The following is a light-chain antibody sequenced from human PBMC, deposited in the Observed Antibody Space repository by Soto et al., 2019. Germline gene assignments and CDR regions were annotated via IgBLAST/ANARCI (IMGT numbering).Light chain of an antibody. V-gene: IGKV3-11*01. J-gene: IGKJ3*01. Sequence: EVVLTESHCTLSLSPWERATLSCRASQSVSNNYLAWYQQKPGQAPRLLTHDASNSDTGIPARFSGSGSGTDLTLTISSLEAEDFAVYYCQQGFTCGPGNKGDIK. CDR1: QSVSNNY. CDR3: QQGFT. CDR2: DAS.